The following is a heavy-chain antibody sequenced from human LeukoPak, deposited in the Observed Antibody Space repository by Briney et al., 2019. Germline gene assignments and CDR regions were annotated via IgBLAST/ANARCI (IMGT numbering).Heavy chain of an antibody. CDR2: IYYSGST. D-gene: IGHD1-26*01. Sequence: SETLSLTCTVSGGSTSSYYWSWIRQPPGKGLEWIGYIYYSGSTNYNPSLKSRVTISVDTSKNQFSLKLSSVTAADTAVYYCARGKWELWESSYFDYWGQGTLVTVSS. CDR3: ARGKWELWESSYFDY. CDR1: GGSTSSYY. J-gene: IGHJ4*02. V-gene: IGHV4-59*01.